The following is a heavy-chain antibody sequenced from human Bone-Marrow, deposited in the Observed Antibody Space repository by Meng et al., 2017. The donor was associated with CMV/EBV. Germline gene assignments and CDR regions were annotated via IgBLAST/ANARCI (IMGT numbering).Heavy chain of an antibody. D-gene: IGHD3-10*01. CDR3: ARGGEYADY. Sequence: GESLKISCAASGFTFSRFPMHWVRQAPGKGLEWVAVISYDGSNKYYADFVKGRFTISRDNSKNTLYLQMNSLRAEDTAVYYCARGGEYADYWGQGTLVTVSS. V-gene: IGHV3-30*04. CDR2: ISYDGSNK. CDR1: GFTFSRFP. J-gene: IGHJ4*02.